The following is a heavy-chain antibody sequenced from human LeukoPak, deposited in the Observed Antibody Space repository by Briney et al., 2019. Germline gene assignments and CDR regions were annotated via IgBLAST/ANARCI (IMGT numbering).Heavy chain of an antibody. CDR2: ISSSSSYI. CDR3: ARDIGRYGDPDIDY. Sequence: GGSLRHSCAASGFTFSSYSMNWVRQAPGKGLEWVSSISSSSSYIYYADSVKGRFTISRDNAKNSLYLQMNSLRAEDTAVYYCARDIGRYGDPDIDYWGQGTLVTVSS. V-gene: IGHV3-21*01. D-gene: IGHD4-17*01. CDR1: GFTFSSYS. J-gene: IGHJ4*02.